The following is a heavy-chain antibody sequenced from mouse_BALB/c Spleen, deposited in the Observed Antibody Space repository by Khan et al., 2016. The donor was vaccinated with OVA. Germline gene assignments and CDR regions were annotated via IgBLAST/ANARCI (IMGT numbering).Heavy chain of an antibody. Sequence: IQLVQSGAELVKPGASVRLSCTASGFNIKDTYIHWVKQRPEQGLEWIGRIAPANGNTKYDPKFQDKATITSDTSSNTSYLQLSSLTSEDTAVXYCAHPSYDPRFFEVWGAGTTVTVSS. D-gene: IGHD2-3*01. CDR2: IAPANGNT. CDR3: AHPSYDPRFFEV. CDR1: GFNIKDTY. J-gene: IGHJ1*01. V-gene: IGHV14-3*02.